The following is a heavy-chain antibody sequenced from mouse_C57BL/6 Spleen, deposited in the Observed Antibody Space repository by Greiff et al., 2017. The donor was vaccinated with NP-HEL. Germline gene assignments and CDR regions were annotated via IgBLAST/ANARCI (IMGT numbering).Heavy chain of an antibody. CDR1: GYSFTGYY. CDR2: INPSTGGT. J-gene: IGHJ2*01. D-gene: IGHD1-1*01. CDR3: ARFITTVVATGYFDY. V-gene: IGHV1-42*01. Sequence: EVQLQQSGPELVKPGASVKISCKASGYSFTGYYMNWVKQSPEKSLEWIGEINPSTGGTTYNQKFKAKATLTVDKSSSTAYMQLKSLTSEDSAVYYCARFITTVVATGYFDYWGQGTTLTVSS.